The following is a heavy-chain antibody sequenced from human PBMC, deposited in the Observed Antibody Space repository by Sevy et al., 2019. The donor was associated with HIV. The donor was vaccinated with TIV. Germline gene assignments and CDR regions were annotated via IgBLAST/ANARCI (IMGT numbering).Heavy chain of an antibody. CDR2: IYPGDSDT. CDR1: GYSFTSYW. Sequence: GESLKISCKGSGYSFTSYWIGWVRQMPGKGLEWMGIIYPGDSDTRYSPSFQGQVTISADKSISTAYLQWSSLKASDTAMYYCARQKYGGRFFYYYGMDVWGHGTTVTVSS. CDR3: ARQKYGGRFFYYYGMDV. V-gene: IGHV5-51*01. D-gene: IGHD3-3*01. J-gene: IGHJ6*02.